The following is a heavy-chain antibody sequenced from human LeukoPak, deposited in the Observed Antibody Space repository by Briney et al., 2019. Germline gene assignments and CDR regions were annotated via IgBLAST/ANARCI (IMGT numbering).Heavy chain of an antibody. J-gene: IGHJ4*02. V-gene: IGHV3-33*08. D-gene: IGHD4-17*01. CDR3: VSVLTVTFDS. CDR2: VWSDGNGK. Sequence: GGSLRLSCAASGFTFSSYAMSWVRQAPGKGLEWVALVWSDGNGKFYADSVKGRFTISRDNSKNTLYLQMNSLRAEDTAVYYCVSVLTVTFDSWGQGTLVTVSS. CDR1: GFTFSSYA.